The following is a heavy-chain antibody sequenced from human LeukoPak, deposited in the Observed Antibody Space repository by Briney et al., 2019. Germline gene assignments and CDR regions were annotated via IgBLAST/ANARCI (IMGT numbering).Heavy chain of an antibody. CDR2: FDPEDGET. V-gene: IGHV1-24*01. D-gene: IGHD3-22*01. J-gene: IGHJ3*02. Sequence: ASVKVSCKVSGYTLTELSMHWVRQAPGKGLEWMGGFDPEDGETIYAQKFQGRVTITKNTSISTAYMELSSLRSEDTAVYYCARGVKKNYYDSSGYSDDAFDIWGQGTMVTVSS. CDR1: GYTLTELS. CDR3: ARGVKKNYYDSSGYSDDAFDI.